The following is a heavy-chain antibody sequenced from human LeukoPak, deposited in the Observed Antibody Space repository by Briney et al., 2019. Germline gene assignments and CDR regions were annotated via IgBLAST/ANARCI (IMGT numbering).Heavy chain of an antibody. D-gene: IGHD6-25*01. CDR3: ATKQRLSPPLDS. V-gene: IGHV3-74*01. CDR1: GCTFSNYC. CDR2: INTDGTIT. Sequence: PGGTLRLSCTASGCTFSNYCLLWVRQAPGKGLEGVSRINTDGTITNYADPVKGRSTAHRTNPDKTTLLHSTTVRAQAPAVYYCATKQRLSPPLDSWGQGSQVAVCS. J-gene: IGHJ4*02.